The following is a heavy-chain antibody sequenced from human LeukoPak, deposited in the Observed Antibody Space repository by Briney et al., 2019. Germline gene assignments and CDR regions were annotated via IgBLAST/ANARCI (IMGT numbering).Heavy chain of an antibody. V-gene: IGHV4-59*12. D-gene: IGHD6-6*01. Sequence: PSETLSLTCTVSGGSISSYYWSWIRQPPGKGLEWIGYIYYSGSTNYNPSLKSRVTMSVDTSKNQFSLKLSSVTAADTAVYYCARDSPRHYYYYYMDVWGKGTTVTVSS. CDR2: IYYSGST. CDR3: ARDSPRHYYYYYMDV. J-gene: IGHJ6*03. CDR1: GGSISSYY.